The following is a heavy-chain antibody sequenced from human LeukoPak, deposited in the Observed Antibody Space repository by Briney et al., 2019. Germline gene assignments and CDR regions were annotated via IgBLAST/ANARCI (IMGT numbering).Heavy chain of an antibody. D-gene: IGHD2-21*02. CDR2: ISGSGGST. J-gene: IGHJ3*02. CDR1: GFTFSSYA. Sequence: GGSLRLSCAASGFTFSSYAMSWVRQAPGKGLEWVSAISGSGGSTYYADSVKGRFTSSRDNSKNTLYLQMNSLRAEDTAVYYCAKDLGRKHIVVVTPAFDIWGQGTMVTVSS. CDR3: AKDLGRKHIVVVTPAFDI. V-gene: IGHV3-23*01.